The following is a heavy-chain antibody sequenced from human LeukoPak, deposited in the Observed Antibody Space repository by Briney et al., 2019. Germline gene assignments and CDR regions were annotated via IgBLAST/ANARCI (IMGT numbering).Heavy chain of an antibody. V-gene: IGHV1-69*13. CDR2: ITPMFGTS. J-gene: IGHJ1*01. Sequence: SVKVSCKASGGTFSRHSIGWVRQSPGQGLEWMGGITPMFGTSNYAQKFQGRVTITADESTSTAYMELSSLRSEDTAVYYCARDSSEFRSLLFHWGQGTLVTVSS. CDR1: GGTFSRHS. D-gene: IGHD1-14*01. CDR3: ARDSSEFRSLLFH.